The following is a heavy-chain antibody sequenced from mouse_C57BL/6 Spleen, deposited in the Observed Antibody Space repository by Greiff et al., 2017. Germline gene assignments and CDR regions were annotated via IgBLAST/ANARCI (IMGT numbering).Heavy chain of an antibody. Sequence: EVQLQQSGAELVKPGASVKLSCTASGFNIKDYYMHWVKQRTEQGLEWIGRIDPEDGDTKYAPKFQGKATITADTSSNTAYLQLSSLTSEDTAVYYCATYYYGSSYGYWGQGTTLTVSS. CDR2: IDPEDGDT. CDR1: GFNIKDYY. D-gene: IGHD1-1*01. V-gene: IGHV14-2*01. CDR3: ATYYYGSSYGY. J-gene: IGHJ2*01.